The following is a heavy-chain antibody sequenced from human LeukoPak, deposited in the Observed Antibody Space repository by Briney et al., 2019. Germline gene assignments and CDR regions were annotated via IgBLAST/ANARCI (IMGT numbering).Heavy chain of an antibody. Sequence: SETLSLTCTVSDGSISNYYWSWIRQPPGTGLEWIANIDYRGSTTYNPSLKSRVTISVDTSRNQFSLKLSSVTAADTAVYYCARSRSGYSYDHAAFDIWGQGTMVTVSS. CDR1: DGSISNYY. CDR3: ARSRSGYSYDHAAFDI. D-gene: IGHD5-18*01. CDR2: IDYRGST. J-gene: IGHJ3*02. V-gene: IGHV4-59*01.